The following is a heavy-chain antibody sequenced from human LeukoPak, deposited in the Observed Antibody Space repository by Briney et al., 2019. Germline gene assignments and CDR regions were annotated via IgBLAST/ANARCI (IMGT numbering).Heavy chain of an antibody. D-gene: IGHD2-15*01. V-gene: IGHV4-39*02. Sequence: SETLSLTCTVSGRSLSSSRYFWGWIRQPPGKGLEWIGSMYYSRSTYYHPSLKSRVTISVDTSKNHFFVKLSSEAAADTAVYYCGRCGWFYYRYYMDFWGKGTTVTVSS. J-gene: IGHJ6*03. CDR1: GRSLSSSRYF. CDR2: MYYSRST. CDR3: GRCGWFYYRYYMDF.